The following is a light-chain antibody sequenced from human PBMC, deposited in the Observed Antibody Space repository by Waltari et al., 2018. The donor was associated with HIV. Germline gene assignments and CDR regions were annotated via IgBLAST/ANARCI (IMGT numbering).Light chain of an antibody. J-gene: IGLJ1*01. V-gene: IGLV1-47*01. CDR1: SGNIARNY. CDR3: AAWDDSLSVYV. CDR2: RNN. Sequence: LTQPQSVSESPGKTVTISCTRNSGNIARNYVQWYQQLPGTAPKLLIYRNNQRPPGVPDRFSCSTSGTAASLAISGLRSEDEADYFCAAWDDSLSVYVFGTGTKVTVL.